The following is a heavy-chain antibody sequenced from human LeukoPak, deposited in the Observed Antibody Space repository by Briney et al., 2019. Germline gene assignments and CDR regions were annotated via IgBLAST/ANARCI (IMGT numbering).Heavy chain of an antibody. CDR2: IYPGDSDT. D-gene: IGHD3-3*01. J-gene: IGHJ4*02. Sequence: GESLKISCKGSGYSFTSYWIGWVRQMPGKGLEWMGIIYPGDSDTRYSPSFQGQVTISADKSISTAYLQWSSLKSSDTAMHYCARHLSFSDFWSGYDYWGQGTLVTVSS. CDR3: ARHLSFSDFWSGYDY. V-gene: IGHV5-51*01. CDR1: GYSFTSYW.